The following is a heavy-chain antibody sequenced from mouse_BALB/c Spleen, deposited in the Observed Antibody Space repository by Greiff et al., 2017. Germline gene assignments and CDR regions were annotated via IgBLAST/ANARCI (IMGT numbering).Heavy chain of an antibody. J-gene: IGHJ4*01. CDR1: GFNIKDYY. Sequence: EVQLKQSGAELVRPGALVKLSCKASGFNIKDYYMHWVKQRPEQGLEWIGWIDPENGNTIYDPKFQGKASITADTSSNTAYLQLSSLTSEDTAVYYCARSGDGYYGAMDYWGQGTSVPVSS. CDR2: IDPENGNT. D-gene: IGHD2-3*01. CDR3: ARSGDGYYGAMDY. V-gene: IGHV14-1*02.